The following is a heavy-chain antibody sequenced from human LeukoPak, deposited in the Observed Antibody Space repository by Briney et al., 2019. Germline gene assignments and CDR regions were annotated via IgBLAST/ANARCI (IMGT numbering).Heavy chain of an antibody. CDR2: IYYSGST. CDR1: GGSISSSSYY. CDR3: AGHPRIAARREFDY. V-gene: IGHV4-39*01. D-gene: IGHD6-6*01. Sequence: PSETLSLTCTVSGGSISSSSYYWGWIRQPPGKGLEWIGSIYYSGSTYYNPSLKSRVTISVDTSKNQFSLKLSSVTAADTAVYYCAGHPRIAARREFDYWGQGTLVTVSS. J-gene: IGHJ4*02.